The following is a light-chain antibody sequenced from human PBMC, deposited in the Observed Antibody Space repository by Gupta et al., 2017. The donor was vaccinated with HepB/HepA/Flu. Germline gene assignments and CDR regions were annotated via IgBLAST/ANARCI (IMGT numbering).Light chain of an antibody. CDR3: LQDYSYPRT. V-gene: IGKV1-6*01. Sequence: AIQMTQSPSSLSASVGDRVTITCRASQGIKKDLAWYQHKPGKAPKLLIFAASSLQTGVPSRFSGSGSGTDFTPTISSLQPEDFATYYCLQDYSYPRTFGQGTKVEVK. J-gene: IGKJ1*01. CDR1: QGIKKD. CDR2: AAS.